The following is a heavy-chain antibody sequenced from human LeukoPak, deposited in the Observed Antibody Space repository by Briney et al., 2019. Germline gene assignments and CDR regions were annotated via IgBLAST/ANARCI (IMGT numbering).Heavy chain of an antibody. J-gene: IGHJ3*01. V-gene: IGHV3-66*02. CDR2: IHSGGTA. CDR1: GFTVSGHY. D-gene: IGHD3-10*01. CDR3: ARGGLGGEALEV. Sequence: GGSLRLSCAASGFTVSGHYMSWVRQAPGKGLEWVSVIHSGGTAYYADSVKGRFTISRDNSKSTLFLQLNSLRPEDTALYYCARGGLGGEALEVWGQGTMVTVSS.